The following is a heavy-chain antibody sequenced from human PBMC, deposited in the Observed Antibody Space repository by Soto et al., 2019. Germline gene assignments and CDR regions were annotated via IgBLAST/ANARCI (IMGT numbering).Heavy chain of an antibody. J-gene: IGHJ4*02. Sequence: ASVKVSCKASGYTFTSYGISWVRQAPGQRLEWMGWINAYNGNTNYAQKFQGRVTITTDTSTSTAYMELSSLRSEDTAVYYCARSSSSWYYYFDYWGQGTLVTV. CDR2: INAYNGNT. CDR1: GYTFTSYG. CDR3: ARSSSSWYYYFDY. D-gene: IGHD6-13*01. V-gene: IGHV1-18*01.